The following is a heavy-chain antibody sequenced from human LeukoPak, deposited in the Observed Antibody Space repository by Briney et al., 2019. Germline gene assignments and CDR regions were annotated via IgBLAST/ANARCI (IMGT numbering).Heavy chain of an antibody. CDR2: ISHDGSSK. J-gene: IGHJ4*02. V-gene: IGHV3-30*18. CDR3: AKRYDVLSGYYPPLDY. Sequence: GRSLRLSCEASGFTFSSYGMYWVRQAPGKGLEWVAVISHDGSSKYYADSVKGRFTISRDNSKNTLYLQMDSLRAEDTAVYYCAKRYDVLSGYYPPLDYWGQGTLVTVSS. CDR1: GFTFSSYG. D-gene: IGHD3-3*01.